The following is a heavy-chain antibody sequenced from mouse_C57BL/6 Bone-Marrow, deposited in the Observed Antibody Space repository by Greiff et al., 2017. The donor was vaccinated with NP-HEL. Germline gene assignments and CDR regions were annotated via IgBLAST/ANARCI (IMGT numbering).Heavy chain of an antibody. CDR1: GYTFTSYW. CDR2: INPSNGGT. J-gene: IGHJ1*03. D-gene: IGHD1-1*01. V-gene: IGHV1-53*01. CDR3: ANGYYGSSYHWYFDV. Sequence: QVQLQQSGTELVKPGASVKLSCKASGYTFTSYWMHWVKQRPGQGLEWIGNINPSNGGTNYNEKFKSKATLTVDKSSSTAYMQLSSLTSEDSAVYYCANGYYGSSYHWYFDVWGTGTTVTVSS.